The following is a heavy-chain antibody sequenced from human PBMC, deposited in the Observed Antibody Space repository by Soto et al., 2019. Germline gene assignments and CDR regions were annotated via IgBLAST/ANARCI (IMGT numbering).Heavy chain of an antibody. V-gene: IGHV1-69*13. D-gene: IGHD4-4*01. Sequence: GXSVKVSCKASGGTFSSYAISWVRQAPGQGLEWMGGIIPIFGTANYAQKFQGRVTITADESTSTAYMELSSLRSEDTAVYYCARALRIGDYSNINWFDPWGQGTLVTVSS. J-gene: IGHJ5*02. CDR1: GGTFSSYA. CDR3: ARALRIGDYSNINWFDP. CDR2: IIPIFGTA.